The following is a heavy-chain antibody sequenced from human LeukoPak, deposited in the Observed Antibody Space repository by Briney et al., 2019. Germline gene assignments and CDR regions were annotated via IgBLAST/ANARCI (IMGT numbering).Heavy chain of an antibody. J-gene: IGHJ4*02. CDR2: ISGSGGST. V-gene: IGHV3-23*01. CDR3: VKRGMAAGDYYFDY. Sequence: GGSLRLSCAASGFTFSSYSMHWVRQTPGKGLEWVSAISGSGGSTYYADSVKGRFTISRDNSKNTLYLQMNSLRVADTAVYYCVKRGMAAGDYYFDYWGQGTLVTVSS. D-gene: IGHD6-13*01. CDR1: GFTFSSYS.